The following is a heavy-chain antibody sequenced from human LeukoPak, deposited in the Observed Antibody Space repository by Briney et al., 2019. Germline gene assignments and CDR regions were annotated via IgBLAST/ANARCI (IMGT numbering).Heavy chain of an antibody. CDR1: GGSFSGYY. CDR2: INHSGST. J-gene: IGHJ6*04. V-gene: IGHV4-34*01. Sequence: SETLSLTCAVYGGSFSGYYWSWIRQPPGKGLEWIGEINHSGSTNYNPSLKSRVTISVDTSKNQFSLKLSSVTAADTAVYYCARFDCSGGSCYRYYYGMDVWGKGTTVTVSS. CDR3: ARFDCSGGSCYRYYYGMDV. D-gene: IGHD2-15*01.